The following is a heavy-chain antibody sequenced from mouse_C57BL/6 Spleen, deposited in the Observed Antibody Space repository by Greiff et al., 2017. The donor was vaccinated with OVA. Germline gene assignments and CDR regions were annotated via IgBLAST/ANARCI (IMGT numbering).Heavy chain of an antibody. CDR2: IDPSDSET. D-gene: IGHD1-1*01. J-gene: IGHJ3*01. CDR3: ARTGDYGSSYPFAY. Sequence: QVQLQQPGAELVRPGSSVKLSCKASGYTFTSYWMHWVKQRPIQGLEWIGNIDPSDSETHYNQKFKDKATLTVDKSSSTAYMQLSSLTSEDSAVYYCARTGDYGSSYPFAYWGQGTLVTVSA. V-gene: IGHV1-52*01. CDR1: GYTFTSYW.